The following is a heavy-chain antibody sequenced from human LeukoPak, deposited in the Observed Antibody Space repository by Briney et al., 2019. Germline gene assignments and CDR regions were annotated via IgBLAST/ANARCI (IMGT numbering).Heavy chain of an antibody. CDR2: ISYDGSNK. V-gene: IGHV3-30*04. D-gene: IGHD5-24*01. CDR3: ARDLEGY. CDR1: GFTFSSYA. Sequence: PGRSLRLSCAASGFTFSSYAMHWVRQAPGKGLEWVAVISYDGSNKYYADSVKGRFTISRDNAKNSLYLQMNSLRAEDTAVYYCARDLEGYWGQGTLVTVSS. J-gene: IGHJ4*02.